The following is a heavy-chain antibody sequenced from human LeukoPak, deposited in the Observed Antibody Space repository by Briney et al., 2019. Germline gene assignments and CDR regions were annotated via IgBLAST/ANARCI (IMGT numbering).Heavy chain of an antibody. V-gene: IGHV1-2*02. D-gene: IGHD3-10*01. Sequence: ASVKVSCKPSGYTFTDYYMHWVRQAPGQGLEWMGWINPNSGDTNYAQKFQGRVTLTRDTSISTAYMELSRLRSGDTAMYYCETYIRGVTSPDFDYWGQGTLVTVSS. CDR2: INPNSGDT. CDR3: ETYIRGVTSPDFDY. J-gene: IGHJ4*02. CDR1: GYTFTDYY.